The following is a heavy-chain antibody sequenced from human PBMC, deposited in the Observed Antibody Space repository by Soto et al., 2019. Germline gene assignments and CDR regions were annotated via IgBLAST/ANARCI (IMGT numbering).Heavy chain of an antibody. CDR1: GYTFTGYY. V-gene: IGHV1-18*04. D-gene: IGHD6-19*01. Sequence: ASVKVSCKASGYTFTGYYMHWVRQAPGQGLEWMGWINPNSGNTNYAQKLQGRVTMTTDTSTSTAYMELRSLRSDDTAVYYCARRQWLVGGYYYGMDVWGQGTTVTVSS. CDR2: INPNSGNT. J-gene: IGHJ6*02. CDR3: ARRQWLVGGYYYGMDV.